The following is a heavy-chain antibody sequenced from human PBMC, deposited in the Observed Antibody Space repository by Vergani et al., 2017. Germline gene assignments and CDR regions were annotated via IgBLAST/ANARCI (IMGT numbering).Heavy chain of an antibody. CDR1: GGTFSNYA. CDR2: IIPIFGTS. V-gene: IGHV1-69*12. CDR3: ARVKSGTVLRSFDWLSQGAFDI. Sequence: QVQLVQSGAEVKKPGSSVKVSCKTSGGTFSNYAINWVRQAPGQGFEWMGGIIPIFGTSNYEQKFQARVTITADEATSTAYMELSSLRSEDTAVYYCARVKSGTVLRSFDWLSQGAFDIWGQGTMVTVSS. D-gene: IGHD3-9*01. J-gene: IGHJ3*02.